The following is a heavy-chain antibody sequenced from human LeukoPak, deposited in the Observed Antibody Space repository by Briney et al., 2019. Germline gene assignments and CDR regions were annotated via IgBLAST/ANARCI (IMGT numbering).Heavy chain of an antibody. CDR2: IKQDGSEK. J-gene: IGHJ4*02. Sequence: GGSLRLSCAASGFTFSNYWMSWVRQSPGKGLEWVASIKQDGSEKYYMDSVKGRFTISIDNAKNSLYLQMNSLGAEDTAVYYCTRDFRWTGGYFDYWGQGTLVTVSS. D-gene: IGHD1-14*01. CDR3: TRDFRWTGGYFDY. CDR1: GFTFSNYW. V-gene: IGHV3-7*01.